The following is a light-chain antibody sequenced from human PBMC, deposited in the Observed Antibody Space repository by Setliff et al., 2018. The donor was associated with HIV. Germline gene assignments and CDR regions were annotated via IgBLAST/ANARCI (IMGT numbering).Light chain of an antibody. CDR3: CSYATSSTLV. V-gene: IGLV2-14*03. CDR1: GSDVGDYNY. CDR2: DVS. J-gene: IGLJ2*01. Sequence: QSVLTQPASVSGSPGQSITISCTATGSDVGDYNYVSWYQQHPGEAPKLLIYDVSNRPSRVSNRFSGSKSGNTASLTISGLQAEDAAHYYCCSYATSSTLVFGGGTKVTVL.